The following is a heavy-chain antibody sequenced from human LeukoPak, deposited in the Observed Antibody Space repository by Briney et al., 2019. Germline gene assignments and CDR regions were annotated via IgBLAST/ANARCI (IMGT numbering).Heavy chain of an antibody. CDR2: ISSIGSTI. D-gene: IGHD5-24*01. J-gene: IGHJ3*02. Sequence: GGSLRLACAASGFTFSSFEMNWVRQAPGKGLEWVSYISSIGSTIYYADSVKGRFTISRDNAKNSLYLQMNSLRAEDRAIYYCAKGSRDGYNSPRLLAFDIWGQGTLVTVSS. CDR3: AKGSRDGYNSPRLLAFDI. CDR1: GFTFSSFE. V-gene: IGHV3-48*03.